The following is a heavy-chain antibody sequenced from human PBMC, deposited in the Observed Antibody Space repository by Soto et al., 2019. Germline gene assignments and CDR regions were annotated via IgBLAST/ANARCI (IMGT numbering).Heavy chain of an antibody. CDR3: ARALGSGGTLYYHYMDV. CDR1: GGSISSYY. D-gene: IGHD2-15*01. V-gene: IGHV4-59*01. J-gene: IGHJ6*03. CDR2: IYYSGST. Sequence: PSETLSLTCTVSGGSISSYYWSWIRQPPGKGLEWIGYIYYSGSTNYNPSLKSRVTISVDTSKNQFSLKLSSVTAADTAVYYCARALGSGGTLYYHYMDVWGKGTTVTVSS.